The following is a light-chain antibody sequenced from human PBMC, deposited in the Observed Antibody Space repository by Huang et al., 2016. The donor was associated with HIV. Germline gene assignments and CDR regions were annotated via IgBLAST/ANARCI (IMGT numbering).Light chain of an antibody. CDR2: AAA. V-gene: IGKV1-NL1*01. CDR3: QQYWSTPPAT. CDR1: QGISNS. Sequence: DIQMTQSPSSLPASVGDRVTITCRASQGISNSLAWYQQKPGKAPKLLLYAAAKLESGVPSRFSGSASGTDCTLTISSLQPEDFATYYCQQYWSTPPATFGQGTKVEIK. J-gene: IGKJ1*01.